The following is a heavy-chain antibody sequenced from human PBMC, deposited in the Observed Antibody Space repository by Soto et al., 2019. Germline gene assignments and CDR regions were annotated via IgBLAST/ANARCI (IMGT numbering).Heavy chain of an antibody. CDR2: IYYSGST. J-gene: IGHJ6*02. D-gene: IGHD3-3*01. CDR1: GGSVSSGSYY. CDR3: ACAYDFWSGYSSTADYYYGMDV. V-gene: IGHV4-61*01. Sequence: PSETLSLTCTVSGGSVSSGSYYWSWIRQPPGKGLEWIGYIYYSGSTNYNPSLKSRVTISVDTSKNQFSLKLSSVTAADTAVYYCACAYDFWSGYSSTADYYYGMDVWGQGTTVTVSS.